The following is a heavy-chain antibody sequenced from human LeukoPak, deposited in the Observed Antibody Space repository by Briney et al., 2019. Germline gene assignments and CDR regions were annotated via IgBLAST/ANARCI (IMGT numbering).Heavy chain of an antibody. Sequence: PGGSLRLSCAASGFTFSSYWMHWVRQAPGKGLVWVSRINSDGSSTYYADSVKGRFTISRDNSKNTLYLQMNSLRAEDTAVYYCAKFEHIVVVTATLRDAFDIWGQGTMVTVSS. CDR2: INSDGSST. CDR3: AKFEHIVVVTATLRDAFDI. V-gene: IGHV3-74*01. D-gene: IGHD2-21*02. CDR1: GFTFSSYW. J-gene: IGHJ3*02.